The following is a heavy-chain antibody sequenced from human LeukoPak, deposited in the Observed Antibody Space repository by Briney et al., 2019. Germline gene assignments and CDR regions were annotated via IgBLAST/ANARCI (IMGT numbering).Heavy chain of an antibody. J-gene: IGHJ4*02. CDR1: EYTFSSYW. Sequence: GESLKISCTGFEYTFSSYWIGWVRQMPGRGLEWMGIIYPGDSDTRYSPSFQGQVTISADKSISTAYLRWSSLRTSDTALYYCARLGLGRFCSGGSCYASEADYWGQGTLVTVSS. D-gene: IGHD2-15*01. V-gene: IGHV5-51*01. CDR2: IYPGDSDT. CDR3: ARLGLGRFCSGGSCYASEADY.